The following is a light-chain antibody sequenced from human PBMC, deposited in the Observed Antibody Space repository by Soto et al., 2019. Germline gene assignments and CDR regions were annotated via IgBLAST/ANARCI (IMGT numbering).Light chain of an antibody. Sequence: ELVLTQSPGTLSLSPGERATVSCRASQGVSSSYLAWYQQKPGQAPRLLIYDASIRATGIPDRFSGSGSGTDFTLTISRLEPEDFAVYYCQQYGNSPPYTFGQGTKLEI. J-gene: IGKJ2*01. CDR1: QGVSSSY. CDR2: DAS. CDR3: QQYGNSPPYT. V-gene: IGKV3-20*01.